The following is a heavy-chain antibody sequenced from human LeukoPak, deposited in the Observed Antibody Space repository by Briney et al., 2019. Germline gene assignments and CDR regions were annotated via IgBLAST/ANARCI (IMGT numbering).Heavy chain of an antibody. CDR2: INSDGINT. CDR1: GFTFSNYW. J-gene: IGHJ4*02. V-gene: IGHV3-74*01. CDR3: ARGVSGYYYAESGFDY. D-gene: IGHD3-22*01. Sequence: GGSLRLSCAASGFTFSNYWMHWVRQAPGKGLVWVSRINSDGINTSYADSVKGRFTISRDNAKNSLYLQMNSLRAEDTAVYYCARGVSGYYYAESGFDYWGQGTLVTVSS.